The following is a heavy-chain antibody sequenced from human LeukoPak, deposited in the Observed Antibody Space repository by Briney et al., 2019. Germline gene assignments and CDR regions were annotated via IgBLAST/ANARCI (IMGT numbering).Heavy chain of an antibody. CDR1: GGSFSGYY. CDR2: IYTSGST. V-gene: IGHV4-59*10. D-gene: IGHD3-22*01. Sequence: SETLSLTCAVYGGSFSGYYWSWIRQPAGKGLEWLGRIYTSGSTNYNPSLKSRVTMSVDTPKNQFSLKLSSVTAADTAVYYCARVYYDSSGYYYRGWFDPWGQGTLVTVSS. J-gene: IGHJ5*02. CDR3: ARVYYDSSGYYYRGWFDP.